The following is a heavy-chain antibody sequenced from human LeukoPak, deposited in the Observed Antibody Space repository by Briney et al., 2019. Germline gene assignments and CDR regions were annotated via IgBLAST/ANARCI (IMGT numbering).Heavy chain of an antibody. Sequence: PGGSLRLSCAASGFIFDDYAMYWVRQAPGKGLEWVSGISWDSGSIDYADSVKGRFTISRDNAKNSLYLQMNSLRAEDTALYYCAKGGYLSSIYYGDYFDHWGQGTLVTVSS. D-gene: IGHD3-22*01. CDR2: ISWDSGSI. CDR3: AKGGYLSSIYYGDYFDH. V-gene: IGHV3-9*01. CDR1: GFIFDDYA. J-gene: IGHJ4*02.